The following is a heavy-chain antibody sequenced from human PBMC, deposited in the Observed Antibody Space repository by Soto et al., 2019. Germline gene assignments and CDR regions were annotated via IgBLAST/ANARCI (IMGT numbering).Heavy chain of an antibody. V-gene: IGHV3-66*01. CDR3: SKSGGNYWFDP. CDR2: IYSGGST. Sequence: EVQLVESGGGLVQPGGSLRLSCAASGFSVSRNYMRWVRQAPGKGLEWISVIYSGGSTYYADSVKGRFTISRDNSQNTLYLQMNSLRAEDTAVYYCSKSGGNYWFDPWGQGTLVIVSS. D-gene: IGHD2-21*02. J-gene: IGHJ5*02. CDR1: GFSVSRNY.